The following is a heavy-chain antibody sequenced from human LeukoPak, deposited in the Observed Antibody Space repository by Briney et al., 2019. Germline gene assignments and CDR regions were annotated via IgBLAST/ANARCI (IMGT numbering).Heavy chain of an antibody. J-gene: IGHJ4*02. V-gene: IGHV4-59*08. D-gene: IGHD3-10*01. CDR2: IYYSGST. CDR3: ARQAATMVRGVIPFDY. CDR1: GGSISSYY. Sequence: SETLSLTCTVSGGSISSYYWSWIRQPPGKGLEWIGYIYYSGSTNYNPSLKSRVTISVDTSKNQFSLKLSSVTAADTAVYYCARQAATMVRGVIPFDYWGQGTLVTVSS.